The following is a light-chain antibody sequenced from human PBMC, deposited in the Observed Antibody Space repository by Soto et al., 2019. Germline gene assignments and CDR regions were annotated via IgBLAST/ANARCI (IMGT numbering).Light chain of an antibody. V-gene: IGKV1-5*03. Sequence: DIQMTQSPSTLSASVGDRVTITCRASQSISSWLAWYQQKPGKAPKLLIYRASILESGVPSRFSGSGSGTEFTLTISSLQADDFATYYCQQYNTYPRTFGQGTKVEI. CDR3: QQYNTYPRT. CDR2: RAS. J-gene: IGKJ1*01. CDR1: QSISSW.